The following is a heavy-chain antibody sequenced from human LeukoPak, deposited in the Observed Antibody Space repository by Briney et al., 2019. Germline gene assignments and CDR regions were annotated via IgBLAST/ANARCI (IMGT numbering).Heavy chain of an antibody. Sequence: GGSLRLSCAASGFTFSNAWMSWVRQAPGKGLEWVVRIKSKTDGCTTDYTAPVKGRFTISRDDSKNTLHLQMNSLKTEDTAVYYCTTGPFDYYGSASYLANGMDVWGQGTTVTVSS. D-gene: IGHD3-10*01. CDR3: TTGPFDYYGSASYLANGMDV. V-gene: IGHV3-15*01. CDR2: IKSKTDGCTT. CDR1: GFTFSNAW. J-gene: IGHJ6*02.